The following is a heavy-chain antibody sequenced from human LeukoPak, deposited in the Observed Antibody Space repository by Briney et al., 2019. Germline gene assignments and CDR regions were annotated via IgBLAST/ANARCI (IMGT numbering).Heavy chain of an antibody. J-gene: IGHJ3*02. V-gene: IGHV3-30-3*01. CDR2: ISYDGSNK. CDR1: GFTFSSYA. D-gene: IGHD3-22*01. Sequence: GGSLRLSCAASGFTFSSYAMHWVRQAPGKGLEWVAVISYDGSNKYYADSVKGRFTISRDNSKNTLYLQMNSLRAEDTAVYYCASLSGYSLHDAFDIWGQGTMVTVSS. CDR3: ASLSGYSLHDAFDI.